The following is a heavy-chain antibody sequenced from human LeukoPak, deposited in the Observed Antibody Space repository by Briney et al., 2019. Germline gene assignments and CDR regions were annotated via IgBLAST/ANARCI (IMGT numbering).Heavy chain of an antibody. CDR2: ISSSSSYI. CDR3: ARDRAAAGTIDY. CDR1: GFTFSSYS. Sequence: PGGSLRLSCAASGFTFSSYSMNWVRQAPGKGLEWVSSISSSSSYIHYADSVKGRFTISRDNAKNSLYLQMNSLRAEDTAVYYCARDRAAAGTIDYWGQGTLVTVSS. D-gene: IGHD6-13*01. J-gene: IGHJ4*02. V-gene: IGHV3-21*01.